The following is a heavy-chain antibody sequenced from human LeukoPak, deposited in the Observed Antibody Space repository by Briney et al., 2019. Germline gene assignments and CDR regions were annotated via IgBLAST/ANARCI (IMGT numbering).Heavy chain of an antibody. CDR3: AGTYYFDSSGHYFGGNGFDI. V-gene: IGHV4-59*12. CDR2: ISYRGNT. CDR1: GGALSSYH. D-gene: IGHD3-22*01. Sequence: PSETLSLTCTVSGGALSSYHWSWIRQSPGRGLEWLGHISYRGNTDCNPALKSRVTISVDMFYNQFSLKLSSVTAADTAVYYCAGTYYFDSSGHYFGGNGFDIWGQGTMVTVSS. J-gene: IGHJ3*02.